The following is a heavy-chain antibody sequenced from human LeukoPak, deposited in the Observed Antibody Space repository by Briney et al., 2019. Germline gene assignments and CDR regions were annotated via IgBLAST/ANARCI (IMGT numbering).Heavy chain of an antibody. CDR3: ARGATVLTRGYFDY. V-gene: IGHV3-53*01. CDR2: IYSGGST. CDR1: GFTVSSNY. Sequence: GGSLRLSCAASGFTVSSNYMSWVRQAPGKGLEWVSVIYSGGSTYYADSVKGRFTISRDNSKNTLYLQMNSLRAEDTAVYYCARGATVLTRGYFDYWGQGTLVTVSS. D-gene: IGHD4-17*01. J-gene: IGHJ4*02.